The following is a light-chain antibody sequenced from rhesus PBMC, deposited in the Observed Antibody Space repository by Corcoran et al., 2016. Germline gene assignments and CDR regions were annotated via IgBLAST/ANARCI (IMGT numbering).Light chain of an antibody. J-gene: IGKJ3*01. Sequence: DIQMTQSPSSLSASVGDRVTITCRASQGISSWLAWYQQQPGKAPKLLIYKASSLQSGVPSRVSGSGSGTDFTLTISSLQPEEFATYYCQQYNSAPFTFGPGTKLDIK. CDR3: QQYNSAPFT. CDR2: KAS. V-gene: IGKV1-21*01. CDR1: QGISSW.